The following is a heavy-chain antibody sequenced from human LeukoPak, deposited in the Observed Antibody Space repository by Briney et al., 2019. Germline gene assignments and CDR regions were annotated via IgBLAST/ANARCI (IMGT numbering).Heavy chain of an antibody. V-gene: IGHV5-51*01. D-gene: IGHD2-15*01. CDR1: GDMFTSYW. CDR2: IYPGDSDT. Sequence: GESLKISCKVSGDMFTSYWIGWVRQMPGKGLECMGTIYPGDSDTRYSPSFQGQVTISADKSINTAYLQWSSLKASDTAMYYCARHRGGNGWYFDLWGRGTLVIVSS. J-gene: IGHJ2*01. CDR3: ARHRGGNGWYFDL.